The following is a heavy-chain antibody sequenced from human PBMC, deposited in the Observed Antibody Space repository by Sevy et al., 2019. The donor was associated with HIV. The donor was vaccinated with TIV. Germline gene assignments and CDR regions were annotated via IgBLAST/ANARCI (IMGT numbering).Heavy chain of an antibody. CDR2: ITPIFGTA. CDR1: GGTFSSYA. V-gene: IGHV1-69*13. Sequence: ASVKVSCKASGGTFSSYAISWVRQAPGQGLEWMGGITPIFGTANYAQKFQGRVTITADESTSTAYMELSSLRSEDTAVYYCARAGRMAYCGGDCSTPIDYWGQGTLVTVSS. D-gene: IGHD2-21*02. CDR3: ARAGRMAYCGGDCSTPIDY. J-gene: IGHJ4*02.